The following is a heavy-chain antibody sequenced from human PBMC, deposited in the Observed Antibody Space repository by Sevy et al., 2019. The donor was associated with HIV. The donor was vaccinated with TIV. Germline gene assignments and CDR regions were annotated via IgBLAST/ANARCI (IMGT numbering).Heavy chain of an antibody. CDR1: GGTFSNYA. CDR2: IIPIFGTA. V-gene: IGHV1-69*13. CDR3: ARARYGCSGGSCYSGYYYYGTDV. D-gene: IGHD2-15*01. J-gene: IGHJ6*02. Sequence: ASVKVSCKVSGGTFSNYAISWVRQAPGQGLEWMGGIIPIFGTANYAQKFQGRVTITADESTSTAYMELSSLRSEDTAVYYCARARYGCSGGSCYSGYYYYGTDVWGQGTPVTVSS.